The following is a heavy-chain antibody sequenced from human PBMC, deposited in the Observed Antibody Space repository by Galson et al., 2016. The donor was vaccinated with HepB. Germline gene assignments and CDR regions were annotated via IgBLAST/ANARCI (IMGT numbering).Heavy chain of an antibody. Sequence: SLRLSCAASGFTFSTYVMHWVRQAPGEGLEWVALIWSAGIQTYYGDSVKGRFTISRDTSKNTVFLQMNSLRGEDTAVYYCARDPGFRNGMDVWGQGTTVTVS. CDR3: ARDPGFRNGMDV. V-gene: IGHV3-33*08. CDR2: IWSAGIQT. CDR1: GFTFSTYV. J-gene: IGHJ6*02.